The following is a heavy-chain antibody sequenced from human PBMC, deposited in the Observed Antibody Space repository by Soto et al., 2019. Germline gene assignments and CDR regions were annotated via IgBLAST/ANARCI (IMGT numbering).Heavy chain of an antibody. Sequence: LRLSCAASGFTLSSYAMSWVRQAPGKGLEWVSAISGSGGSTYYADSVKGRFTISRDNSKNTLYLQMNSLRAEDTAVYYCAKGRVGASHYYGMDVWGQGTTVTVSS. J-gene: IGHJ6*02. CDR1: GFTLSSYA. CDR2: ISGSGGST. CDR3: AKGRVGASHYYGMDV. V-gene: IGHV3-23*01. D-gene: IGHD1-26*01.